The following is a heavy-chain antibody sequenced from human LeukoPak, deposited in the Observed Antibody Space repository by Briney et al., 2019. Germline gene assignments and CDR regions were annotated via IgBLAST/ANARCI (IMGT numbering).Heavy chain of an antibody. CDR3: ARVAGRPFDY. D-gene: IGHD6-19*01. Sequence: SETLSLTCAVYGGSFSGYYWSWIRQPPGKGLEWIGEINHSGSTNYNPSLKSRVTISVDTSKNQFSLKLSSVTAADTAVYYCARVAGRPFDYWGQGTLVTASS. CDR2: INHSGST. V-gene: IGHV4-34*01. CDR1: GGSFSGYY. J-gene: IGHJ4*02.